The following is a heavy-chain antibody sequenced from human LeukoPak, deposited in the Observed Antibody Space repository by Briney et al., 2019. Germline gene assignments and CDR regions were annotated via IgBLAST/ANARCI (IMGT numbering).Heavy chain of an antibody. CDR1: GFTFSSYG. Sequence: GGSLRLSCAASGFTFSSYGMHWVRQAPGKGLEWVAVISYDGSNKYYADSVKGRFTISRDNAKNSLYLQMNSLRAEDTAVYYCARENYDILTYFGTGMDVWGQGTTVTVSS. D-gene: IGHD3-9*01. V-gene: IGHV3-30*03. CDR3: ARENYDILTYFGTGMDV. J-gene: IGHJ6*02. CDR2: ISYDGSNK.